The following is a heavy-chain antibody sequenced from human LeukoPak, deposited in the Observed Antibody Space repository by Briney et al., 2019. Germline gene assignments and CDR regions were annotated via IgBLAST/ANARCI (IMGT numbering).Heavy chain of an antibody. CDR1: GYTFTSYD. D-gene: IGHD5-18*01. J-gene: IGHJ6*02. CDR3: ARGGYSYNYSPRGMDV. V-gene: IGHV1-8*01. Sequence: ASVKVSCKASGYTFTSYDINWVRQATGQGLEWMGWMNPNSGNTGYAQKFQGRVTMTRNTSISTAYMELSSLRSGDTAVYYCARGGYSYNYSPRGMDVWGQGTTVTVSS. CDR2: MNPNSGNT.